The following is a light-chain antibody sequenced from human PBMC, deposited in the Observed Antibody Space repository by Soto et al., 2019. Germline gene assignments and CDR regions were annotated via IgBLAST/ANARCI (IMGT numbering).Light chain of an antibody. V-gene: IGLV2-14*01. J-gene: IGLJ3*02. Sequence: QSALTQPPSASGSPGQSVTISCTGTKNDIGVYDFVSWYQHHPGKAPRLIIYEVVQRPSGVSNRFSGSKSGNTASLTLSGLQADDEAYYYCSSYTTASRWVFGGGTKVTVL. CDR2: EVV. CDR3: SSYTTASRWV. CDR1: KNDIGVYDF.